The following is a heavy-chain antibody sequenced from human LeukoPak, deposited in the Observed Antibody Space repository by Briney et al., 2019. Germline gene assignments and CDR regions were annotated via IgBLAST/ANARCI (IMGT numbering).Heavy chain of an antibody. CDR2: ISAYNGNT. V-gene: IGHV1-18*01. J-gene: IGHJ4*02. D-gene: IGHD2-2*01. CDR1: GYTFTSYG. Sequence: ASVKVSCKASGYTFTSYGISWVRQAPGQGLEWMGWISAYNGNTNYAQKLQGRVTMTTDTSTSTAYMELRSLRSDDTAVYYCASSPESIVVVPAAADYWGQGTLVTVSS. CDR3: ASSPESIVVVPAAADY.